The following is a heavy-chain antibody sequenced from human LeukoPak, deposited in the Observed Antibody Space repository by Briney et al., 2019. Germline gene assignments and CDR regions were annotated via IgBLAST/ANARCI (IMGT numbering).Heavy chain of an antibody. CDR1: GFTFSDFQ. J-gene: IGHJ4*02. CDR2: ISSSGDTL. CDR3: ARLKRRPAYFDY. V-gene: IGHV3-11*01. Sequence: GGSLRLSCAASGFTFSDFQMSWIRQAPGKGLECISYISSSGDTLYYADSVKGRFTISRDNAKNSLYLQLNSLRAEDTAVYYCARLKRRPAYFDYWGQGTLVTVSS.